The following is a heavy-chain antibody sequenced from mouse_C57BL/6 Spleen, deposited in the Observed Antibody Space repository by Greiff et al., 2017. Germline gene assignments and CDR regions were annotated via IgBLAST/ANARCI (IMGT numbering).Heavy chain of an antibody. J-gene: IGHJ4*01. Sequence: EVKLMESGGGLVKPGGSLKLSCAASGFTFSDYGMHWVRQAPEQGLEWVAYISSGSSTIYYADTVKGRFTISRDNAKTTLFLQMTSLRSEDTAMYYCARDSYGSSPYYYAMDYWGQGTSVTVSS. CDR1: GFTFSDYG. CDR3: ARDSYGSSPYYYAMDY. D-gene: IGHD1-1*01. V-gene: IGHV5-17*01. CDR2: ISSGSSTI.